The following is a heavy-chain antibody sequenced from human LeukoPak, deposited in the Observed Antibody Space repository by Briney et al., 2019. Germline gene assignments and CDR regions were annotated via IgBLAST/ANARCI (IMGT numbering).Heavy chain of an antibody. CDR2: INHSGST. D-gene: IGHD3-22*01. CDR1: GGSFSGYY. Sequence: SETLSLTCAVYGGSFSGYYWSWIRQPPGKGLEWIGEINHSGSTNYNPSLKSRVTISVDTSKNQFSLKLSSVTAADTAVYYCAWGNRPHYYDSSGFLKYWGQGTLVTVSS. J-gene: IGHJ4*02. CDR3: AWGNRPHYYDSSGFLKY. V-gene: IGHV4-34*01.